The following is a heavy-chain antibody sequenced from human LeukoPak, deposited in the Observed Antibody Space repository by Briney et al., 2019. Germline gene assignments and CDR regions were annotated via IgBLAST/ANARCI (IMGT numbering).Heavy chain of an antibody. CDR2: INPNSGGT. J-gene: IGHJ4*02. CDR1: VYTFTGYY. D-gene: IGHD2-21*02. V-gene: IGHV1-2*02. Sequence: ASVTVSCKASVYTFTGYYMHWVRQAPGQGREWMGWINPNSGGTNYAQKFQGRVTMTRDTSISTAYMELSRLRSDDTAVYYCARDKYCGGDCYPYYFDYWGQGTLVTVSS. CDR3: ARDKYCGGDCYPYYFDY.